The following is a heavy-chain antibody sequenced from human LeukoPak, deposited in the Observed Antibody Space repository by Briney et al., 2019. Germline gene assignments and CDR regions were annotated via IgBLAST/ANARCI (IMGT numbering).Heavy chain of an antibody. J-gene: IGHJ4*02. CDR1: GYTFTSYA. CDR3: ARGYTKDMTSVTHFDY. Sequence: ASVKVSCKASGYTFTSYAMNWVRQAPGQGLEWMGWINTNTGNPTYAQGFTGRFVFSLDTSVSTAYLETSSLKAEDTAVYYCARGYTKDMTSVTHFDYWGQGTLVTVSS. CDR2: INTNTGNP. V-gene: IGHV7-4-1*02. D-gene: IGHD4-17*01.